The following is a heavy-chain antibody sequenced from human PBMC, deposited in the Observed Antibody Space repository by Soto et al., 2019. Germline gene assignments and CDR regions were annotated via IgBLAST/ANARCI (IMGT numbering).Heavy chain of an antibody. V-gene: IGHV4-31*03. CDR1: GVSISSGGYY. CDR2: IYYSGST. D-gene: IGHD2-15*01. Sequence: TLSLTCTVSGVSISSGGYYWSWIRQHPGKGLEWIGYIYYSGSTYYNPSLKSRVTISVDTSKNQFSLKLSSVTAADTAVYYCASGYCSGGSCYSEIIDYWGQGTRVTVSS. CDR3: ASGYCSGGSCYSEIIDY. J-gene: IGHJ4*02.